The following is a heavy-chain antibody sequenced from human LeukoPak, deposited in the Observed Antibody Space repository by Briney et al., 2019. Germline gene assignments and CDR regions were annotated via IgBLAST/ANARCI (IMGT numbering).Heavy chain of an antibody. CDR3: ARGRFGGNNWFDP. CDR1: GGSISSGSYY. J-gene: IGHJ5*02. CDR2: IYTSGST. V-gene: IGHV4-61*02. Sequence: SETLSLTCTVSGGSISSGSYYWSWIRQPAGRGLEWIGRIYTSGSTNYNPSLRSRVTISVDTSKNQFSLKLSSVTAADTAVYYCARGRFGGNNWFDPWGQGTLVTVSS. D-gene: IGHD3-10*01.